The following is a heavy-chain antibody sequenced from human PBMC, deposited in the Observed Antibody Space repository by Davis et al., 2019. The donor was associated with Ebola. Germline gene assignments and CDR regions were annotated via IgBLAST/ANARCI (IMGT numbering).Heavy chain of an antibody. CDR3: ARADYYDSMYYYYGMDV. Sequence: GESLKISCAASGFTFSSYSMNWVRQAPGKGLEWVSYISSSSSTIYYADSVKGRFIISRDNAKNSLYLQMNSLRDEDTAVYYCARADYYDSMYYYYGMDVWGQGTTVTVSS. CDR2: ISSSSSTI. V-gene: IGHV3-48*02. J-gene: IGHJ6*02. D-gene: IGHD3-22*01. CDR1: GFTFSSYS.